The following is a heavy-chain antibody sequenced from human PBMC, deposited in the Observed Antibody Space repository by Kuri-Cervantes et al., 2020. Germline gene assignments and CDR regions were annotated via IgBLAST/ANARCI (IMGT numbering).Heavy chain of an antibody. CDR2: IYYSGST. Sequence: GSLRLSCTVSGGSISSYYWSWIRQPPGKGLEWIGYIYYSGSTNYNPSLKSRVTISVDTSKNQFSLKLSSVTAEDTAVYYCARGGRYCSSTSCYTRWELYYYYGMDVWGQGTTVTVSS. CDR1: GGSISSYY. J-gene: IGHJ6*02. V-gene: IGHV4-59*01. D-gene: IGHD2-2*02. CDR3: ARGGRYCSSTSCYTRWELYYYYGMDV.